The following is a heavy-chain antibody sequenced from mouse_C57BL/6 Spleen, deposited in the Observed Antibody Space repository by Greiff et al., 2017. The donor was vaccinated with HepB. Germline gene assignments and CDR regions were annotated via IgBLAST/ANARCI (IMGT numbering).Heavy chain of an antibody. D-gene: IGHD2-2*01. CDR2: IDPSDSYT. Sequence: QVQLQQPGAELVRPGTSVKLSCKASGYTFTSYWMHWVKQRPGQGLEWIGVIDPSDSYTNYNQKFKGKATLTVDTSSSTAYMQLSSLTSEDSAVYYCAGGYYGYDEGGYYAMDYWGQGTSVTVSS. J-gene: IGHJ4*01. CDR1: GYTFTSYW. V-gene: IGHV1-59*01. CDR3: AGGYYGYDEGGYYAMDY.